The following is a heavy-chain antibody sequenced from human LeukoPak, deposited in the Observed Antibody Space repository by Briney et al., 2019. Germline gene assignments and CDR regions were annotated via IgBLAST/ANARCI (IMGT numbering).Heavy chain of an antibody. V-gene: IGHV4-61*01. J-gene: IGHJ6*03. Sequence: SETLSLTCTVSGGSISSSSYYWSWIRQPPGKGLEWIGYIYYSGSTNYNPALKSRVTISVDTSKNQFSLKLSSVTAADTAVYYCARVHCGSSWKLTRGRAYYYYMDVWGKGTTVTISS. CDR1: GGSISSSSYY. D-gene: IGHD6-13*01. CDR3: ARVHCGSSWKLTRGRAYYYYMDV. CDR2: IYYSGST.